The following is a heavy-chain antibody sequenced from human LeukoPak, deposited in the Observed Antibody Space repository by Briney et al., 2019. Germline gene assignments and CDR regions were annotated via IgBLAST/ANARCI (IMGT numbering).Heavy chain of an antibody. CDR1: GFTFSSYS. CDR3: ARDGYCSGGSCYPYAFDI. J-gene: IGHJ3*02. Sequence: GGSLRLSRAASGFTFSSYSMNWVRQAPGKGLEWVSSISSSSYIYYADSVKGRFTISRDNAKNSLYLQMNSLRAEDTAVYYCARDGYCSGGSCYPYAFDIWGQGTMVTVSS. CDR2: ISSSSYI. V-gene: IGHV3-21*01. D-gene: IGHD2-15*01.